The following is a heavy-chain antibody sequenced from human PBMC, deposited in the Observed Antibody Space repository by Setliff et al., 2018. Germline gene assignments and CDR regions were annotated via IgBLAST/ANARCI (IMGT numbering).Heavy chain of an antibody. J-gene: IGHJ6*03. CDR2: IYHGGDT. V-gene: IGHV4-39*07. Sequence: PSETLSLTCTVSGGSINSGVYYWGWIRQPPGKGLEWIGRIYHGGDTYYNASLKSRLTISVDTSKNQFSLKLSSVTAADTAVYYCVRTDYSDGRYSMDVWGKGTTVTVSS. CDR3: VRTDYSDGRYSMDV. CDR1: GGSINSGVYY. D-gene: IGHD6-19*01.